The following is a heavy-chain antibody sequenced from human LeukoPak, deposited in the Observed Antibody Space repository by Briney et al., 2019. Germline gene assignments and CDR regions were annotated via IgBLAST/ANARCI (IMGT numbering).Heavy chain of an antibody. J-gene: IGHJ2*01. V-gene: IGHV3-21*01. CDR2: ISSGSTYI. D-gene: IGHD3-22*01. CDR1: GFTFSRYS. Sequence: GGSLRLSCAASGFTFSRYSMEWVRQAPGKGLEWVSSISSGSTYIYYADSMKGRFTISRDNAKNSLYLQMNSLKAEDTAMYYCAGSDTIGYSPREWDYWSFELWGRGTLVTVSS. CDR3: AGSDTIGYSPREWDYWSFEL.